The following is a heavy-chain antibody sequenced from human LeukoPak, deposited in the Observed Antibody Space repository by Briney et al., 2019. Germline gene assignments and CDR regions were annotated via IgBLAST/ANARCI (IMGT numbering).Heavy chain of an antibody. V-gene: IGHV3-48*01. D-gene: IGHD6-19*01. Sequence: PGGSLRLSCAASGFTFSSYSMNWVRQAPGKGLEWVSYISSKGNIIYYADAVKGRFTVSRDNAKNSLYLQMNSLRAEDTAVYYCASGAVAAFDYWGQGTLVTVSS. CDR2: ISSKGNII. J-gene: IGHJ4*02. CDR3: ASGAVAAFDY. CDR1: GFTFSSYS.